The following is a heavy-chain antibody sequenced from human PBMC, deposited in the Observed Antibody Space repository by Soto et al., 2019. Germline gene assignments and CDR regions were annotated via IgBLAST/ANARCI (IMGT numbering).Heavy chain of an antibody. V-gene: IGHV3-23*01. J-gene: IGHJ3*02. CDR1: GFTVSSHA. D-gene: IGHD2-15*01. CDR3: APHVSCSGGSCQYDAFAI. Sequence: EVQVLESGGGLEQPGGSLRLSCEGSGFTVSSHAMTWIRQAPGKGPEWVSTITADGGTYYADSVKGRFAMSRDTSESTLYLQMNSLGSEDTAAYYCAPHVSCSGGSCQYDAFAIRGQGTMVTVSS. CDR2: ITADGGT.